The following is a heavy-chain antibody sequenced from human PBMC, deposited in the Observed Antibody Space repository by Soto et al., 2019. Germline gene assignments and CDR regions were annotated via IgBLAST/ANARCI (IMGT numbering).Heavy chain of an antibody. V-gene: IGHV3-53*01. Sequence: EVQLVESGGGWIQPGGSLRLSCAASGFTVSSKYMTWVRQAPGKGLEWVSVIYGGGTTYYAASIKGRFTISRDNSKNTSYLQVNSLRVEGTAVYYCVKITGWSGFALCGQGTLVTVSS. D-gene: IGHD6-19*01. J-gene: IGHJ4*02. CDR3: VKITGWSGFAL. CDR1: GFTVSSKY. CDR2: IYGGGTT.